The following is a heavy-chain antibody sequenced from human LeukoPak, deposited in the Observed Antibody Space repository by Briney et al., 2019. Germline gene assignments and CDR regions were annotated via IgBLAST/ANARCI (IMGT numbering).Heavy chain of an antibody. CDR3: ARGAGRPIAAAGTPSHYYYYYGMDV. J-gene: IGHJ6*02. D-gene: IGHD6-13*01. V-gene: IGHV4-4*02. CDR1: GGSISSSNW. Sequence: PSETLSLTCAVSGGSISSSNWWSWVRQPPGKGLEWIGEIYYSGSTNYNPSLKSRVTISVDTSKNQFSLKLSSVTAADTAVYYCARGAGRPIAAAGTPSHYYYYYGMDVWGQGTTVTVSS. CDR2: IYYSGST.